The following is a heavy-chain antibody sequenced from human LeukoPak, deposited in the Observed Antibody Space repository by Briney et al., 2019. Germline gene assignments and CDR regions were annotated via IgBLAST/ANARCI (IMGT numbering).Heavy chain of an antibody. CDR2: VDHSGST. V-gene: IGHV4-34*01. J-gene: IGHJ6*04. Sequence: SETLSVTCAVYGGAFSGNYWSWFRQPPGKGLEWIGEVDHSGSTNYNPSLKSRVTISVDTSKNHFSLKLSSVTAADTAVYYCARGQGDAWSGYVLNVWGEGTTVTVSS. CDR3: ARGQGDAWSGYVLNV. CDR1: GGAFSGNY. D-gene: IGHD3-3*01.